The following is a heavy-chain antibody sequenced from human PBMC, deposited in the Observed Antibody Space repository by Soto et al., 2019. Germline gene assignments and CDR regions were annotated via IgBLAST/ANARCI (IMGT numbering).Heavy chain of an antibody. Sequence: QVQLVQSGAEVKKPGASVKVSCKASGYIFTNHYIHWVRQAPGQGLEWMGIINPSGGSTNYLQKFQGRITMTRETSTSTVYMELSSLRSEDTAVYFCARADYYDSSGFYYDCWGQGSLVTVSS. J-gene: IGHJ4*02. CDR3: ARADYYDSSGFYYDC. CDR1: GYIFTNHY. D-gene: IGHD3-22*01. CDR2: INPSGGST. V-gene: IGHV1-46*01.